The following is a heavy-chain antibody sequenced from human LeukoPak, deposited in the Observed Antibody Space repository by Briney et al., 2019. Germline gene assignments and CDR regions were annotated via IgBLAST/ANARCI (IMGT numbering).Heavy chain of an antibody. CDR2: IRSSSSYV. V-gene: IGHV3-21*01. CDR3: ARSNGDYGIDY. J-gene: IGHJ4*02. Sequence: PGGSLRLSFAASGFTLSSYSMNWVRQAPGKGLEWVSSIRSSSSYVYYADSMKGRFTISRDNAKNSLYLQMNSLRAVDTAVYYCARSNGDYGIDYWGQGTLVTVSS. CDR1: GFTLSSYS. D-gene: IGHD4-17*01.